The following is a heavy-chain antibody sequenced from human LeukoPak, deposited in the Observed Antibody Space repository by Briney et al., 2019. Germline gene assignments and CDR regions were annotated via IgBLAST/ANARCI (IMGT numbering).Heavy chain of an antibody. V-gene: IGHV3-11*01. D-gene: IGHD1-14*01. CDR1: GFNLSDYY. CDR2: ISSSGSTV. CDR3: ARDRDRITPFDY. Sequence: PGGSLRLSCAASGFNLSDYYMSWIRQAPGKGLEWVSYISSSGSTVYYADSVKGRFTISRDNAKNSLYLQMNSLRAEDTAVYYCARDRDRITPFDYWGQGTLVTVSS. J-gene: IGHJ4*02.